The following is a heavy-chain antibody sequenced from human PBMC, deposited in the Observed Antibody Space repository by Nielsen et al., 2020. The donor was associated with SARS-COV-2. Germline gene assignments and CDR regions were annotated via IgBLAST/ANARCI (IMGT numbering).Heavy chain of an antibody. CDR1: GFTFRNYA. J-gene: IGHJ6*02. CDR2: ISWNSGSI. V-gene: IGHV3-9*01. D-gene: IGHD4-11*01. Sequence: SLKISCAASGFTFRNYAMSWVRQAPGKGLEWVSGISWNSGSIGYADSVKGRFTISRDNAKNSLYLQMNSLRAEDTALYYCAKVPDDYSNYNVWGQGTTVTVSS. CDR3: AKVPDDYSNYNV.